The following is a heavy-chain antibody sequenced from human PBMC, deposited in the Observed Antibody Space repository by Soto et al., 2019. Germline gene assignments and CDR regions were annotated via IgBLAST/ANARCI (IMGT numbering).Heavy chain of an antibody. D-gene: IGHD6-13*01. Sequence: PSQTLCLPCAITGDSVSSNSAAWNWIRQSPSRGLEWLGRTYYRSKWYNDYAVSVKSRITINPDTSKNQFSLQLNSVTPEDTAVYYCARGNKEQLGYDYGMDVWGQGTTVTVSS. CDR3: ARGNKEQLGYDYGMDV. CDR1: GDSVSSNSAA. V-gene: IGHV6-1*01. J-gene: IGHJ6*02. CDR2: TYYRSKWYN.